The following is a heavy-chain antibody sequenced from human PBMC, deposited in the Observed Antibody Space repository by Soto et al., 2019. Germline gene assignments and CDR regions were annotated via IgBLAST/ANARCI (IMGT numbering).Heavy chain of an antibody. CDR1: GFTFNNAW. Sequence: PLVESGGGLVKPGGSLRLSCAASGFTFNNAWMSWVRQAPGKGLEWVGRIKGEADGGTTDYAAPVKGRITISRDHSKDTLYLQMNSLKTEDTAVYYCTTGLSNGYYNFDYWGQGTPVTVSS. V-gene: IGHV3-15*01. J-gene: IGHJ4*02. CDR3: TTGLSNGYYNFDY. CDR2: IKGEADGGTT. D-gene: IGHD3-22*01.